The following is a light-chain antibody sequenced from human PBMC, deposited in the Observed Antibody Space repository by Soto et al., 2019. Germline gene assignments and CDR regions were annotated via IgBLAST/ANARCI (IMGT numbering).Light chain of an antibody. CDR2: WAS. CDR1: QNVLYSSNNKNL. CDR3: QQYYSPPRYT. Sequence: DIVMTQSPEYLAVSLGERATINCKSSQNVLYSSNNKNLIAWYQQKPGQPPKLLIYWASTRESGVPDRFSGSGSERDFCLTISSLQAEYVAVYYCQQYYSPPRYTFGQGTRLEIK. V-gene: IGKV4-1*01. J-gene: IGKJ2*01.